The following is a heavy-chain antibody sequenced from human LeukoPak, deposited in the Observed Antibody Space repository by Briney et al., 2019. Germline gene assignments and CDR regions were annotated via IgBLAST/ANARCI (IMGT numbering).Heavy chain of an antibody. J-gene: IGHJ4*02. CDR3: ARAPYYDSSGSQFDY. Sequence: GASVKVSCKASGYTFSSYYIHWVRQAPGQGLEWMGIINPSGGSTTYAQKSQGRVTMTRDTSTSTVYMELSSLRSEDTAVYYCARAPYYDSSGSQFDYWGQGTLVTVSS. D-gene: IGHD3-22*01. V-gene: IGHV1-46*01. CDR2: INPSGGST. CDR1: GYTFSSYY.